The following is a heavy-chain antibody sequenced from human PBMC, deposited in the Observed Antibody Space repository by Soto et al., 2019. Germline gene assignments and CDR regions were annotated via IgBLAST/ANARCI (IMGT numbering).Heavy chain of an antibody. D-gene: IGHD3-10*01. Sequence: LRLSCVASGFDFSSYGIHWVRQSPCKGLEWVASASHSGSEVFYADFAKGRFTVSKEISKKTAFLQMNALRHDDSAIYFCARDSGWPILNFDFWGQGTQVTVYS. CDR2: ASHSGSEV. J-gene: IGHJ4*02. V-gene: IGHV3-30*03. CDR1: GFDFSSYG. CDR3: ARDSGWPILNFDF.